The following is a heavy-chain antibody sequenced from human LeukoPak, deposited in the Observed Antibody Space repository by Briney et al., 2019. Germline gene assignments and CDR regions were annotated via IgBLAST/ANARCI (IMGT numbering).Heavy chain of an antibody. Sequence: GGSLRLSCAASGFTFSNYAMSWVRQAPGKGLEWVSAISGSAGSTYYADSVKGRVTISRDNSRNTLYLQMNSLRAEDTALYYCAKGPASTWYKYYFDYWGQGTLVTVSS. D-gene: IGHD6-13*01. V-gene: IGHV3-23*01. CDR2: ISGSAGST. J-gene: IGHJ4*02. CDR3: AKGPASTWYKYYFDY. CDR1: GFTFSNYA.